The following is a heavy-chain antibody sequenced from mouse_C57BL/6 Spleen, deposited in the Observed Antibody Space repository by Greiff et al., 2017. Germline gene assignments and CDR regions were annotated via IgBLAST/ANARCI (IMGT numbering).Heavy chain of an antibody. CDR1: GYTFTDYY. CDR3: ARGYYDFDY. CDR2: INPNNGGT. J-gene: IGHJ2*01. D-gene: IGHD2-1*01. V-gene: IGHV1-26*01. Sequence: EVQLQQSGPELVKPGASVKISCKASGYTFTDYYMNWVKQSHGKSLEWIGDINPNNGGTSYNQKFKGKATLTVDKSSSTAYIELRSLTSEDSAVYYCARGYYDFDYWGQGTTLTVSS.